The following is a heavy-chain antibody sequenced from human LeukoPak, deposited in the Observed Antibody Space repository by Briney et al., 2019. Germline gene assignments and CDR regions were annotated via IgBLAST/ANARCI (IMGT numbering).Heavy chain of an antibody. D-gene: IGHD6-13*01. Sequence: GGSLRLSCAASGFSFSSYGMSWFRQAPGKGLEWVATINNRADETHYADSVVGRFSIFRDNSRSTLALHMSNLRAEDTAIYYCAKKGSSWSYYFDYWGQGTLVTVSS. CDR3: AKKGSSWSYYFDY. CDR1: GFSFSSYG. V-gene: IGHV3-23*01. CDR2: INNRADET. J-gene: IGHJ4*02.